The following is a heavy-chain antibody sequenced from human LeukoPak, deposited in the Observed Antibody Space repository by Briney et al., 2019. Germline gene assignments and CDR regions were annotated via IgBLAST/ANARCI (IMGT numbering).Heavy chain of an antibody. CDR1: GFTFSSYA. CDR2: ISGSGGST. D-gene: IGHD1-14*01. J-gene: IGHJ6*02. CDR3: AKYGIDYYYYYGMDV. V-gene: IGHV3-23*01. Sequence: GGSLRLSCAASGFTFSSYAMSWVRQAPGKGLEWVSAISGSGGSTYYADSVKGRFTISRDNSKNTLYLQMNSLRAEDTAVYYCAKYGIDYYYYYGMDVWGQGTTVTVSS.